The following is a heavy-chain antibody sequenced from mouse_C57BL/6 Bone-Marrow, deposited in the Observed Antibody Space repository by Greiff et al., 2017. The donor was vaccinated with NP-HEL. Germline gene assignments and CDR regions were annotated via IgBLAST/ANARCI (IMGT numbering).Heavy chain of an antibody. CDR3: ARSDGSSPYYYAMDY. Sequence: DVQLQESGPELVKPGASVKMSCKASGYTFTDYNMHWVKQSHGKSLEWIGYINPNNGGTSYNQKFKGKATLTVNKSSSTAYMELRSLTSEDSAVYYCARSDGSSPYYYAMDYWGQGTSVTVSS. J-gene: IGHJ4*01. CDR2: INPNNGGT. V-gene: IGHV1-22*01. CDR1: GYTFTDYN. D-gene: IGHD1-1*01.